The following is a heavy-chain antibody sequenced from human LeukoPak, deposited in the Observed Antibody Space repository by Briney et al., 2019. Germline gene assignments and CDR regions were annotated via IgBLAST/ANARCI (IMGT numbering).Heavy chain of an antibody. CDR1: GFIFSSYA. V-gene: IGHV3-15*01. CDR3: TTYSYIPIPGYY. Sequence: GGSLRLSCAASGFIFSSYAMNWVRQAPGKGLEWVGRIKSKTDGGTTDYAAPVKGRFTISRDDSKNTLYLQMNSLKTEDTAVYYCTTYSYIPIPGYYWGQGTLVTVSS. D-gene: IGHD5-18*01. J-gene: IGHJ4*02. CDR2: IKSKTDGGTT.